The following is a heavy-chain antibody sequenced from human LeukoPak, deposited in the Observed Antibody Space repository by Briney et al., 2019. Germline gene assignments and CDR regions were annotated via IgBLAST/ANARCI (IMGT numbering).Heavy chain of an antibody. CDR3: AKEDYISYFDY. CDR1: GFTFSSYS. J-gene: IGHJ4*02. Sequence: GGSLRLSCAASGFTFSSYSMNWVRQAPGKGLEWVSSISSSSSYIFYADSVKGRFTISRDNAKNSLYLQMNSLRAEDTAVYYCAKEDYISYFDYWGQGTLVTVSS. V-gene: IGHV3-21*01. CDR2: ISSSSSYI. D-gene: IGHD3-16*01.